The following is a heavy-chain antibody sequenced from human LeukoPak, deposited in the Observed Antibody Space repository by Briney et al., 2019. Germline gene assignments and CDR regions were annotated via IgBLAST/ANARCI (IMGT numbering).Heavy chain of an antibody. V-gene: IGHV4-59*11. J-gene: IGHJ5*02. CDR2: IYYSGST. CDR1: GGSISSHY. CDR3: ARESGCSSTSCYRRNWFDP. D-gene: IGHD2-2*01. Sequence: SETLSLTCTVSGGSISSHYWSWIRQPPGKGLEWIGYIYYSGSTNYNPSLKSRVTISVDTSKNQFSLKLSSVTAADTAVYYCARESGCSSTSCYRRNWFDPWGQGTLVTVSS.